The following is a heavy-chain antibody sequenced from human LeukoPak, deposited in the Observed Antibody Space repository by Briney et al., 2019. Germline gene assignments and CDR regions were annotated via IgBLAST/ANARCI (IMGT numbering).Heavy chain of an antibody. CDR1: GFTFSNYA. Sequence: GGSLRLSCAASGFTFSNYAMSWVRQAPGEGLEWVSAISGSGDSTYYADSVKGRFAISRDNSKNTLYLQMNSLRAEDTAVYYCAKLISARLYHSSGYSDYWGQGTLVTVSS. V-gene: IGHV3-23*01. CDR2: ISGSGDST. CDR3: AKLISARLYHSSGYSDY. D-gene: IGHD3-22*01. J-gene: IGHJ4*02.